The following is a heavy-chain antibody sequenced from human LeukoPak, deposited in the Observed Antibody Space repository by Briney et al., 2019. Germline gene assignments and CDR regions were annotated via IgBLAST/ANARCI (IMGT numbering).Heavy chain of an antibody. D-gene: IGHD3-22*01. V-gene: IGHV3-21*01. J-gene: IGHJ4*02. CDR1: GFTFRNYT. Sequence: GGSLRLSCAASGFTFRNYTMNWVRQAPRKGLEWVSSISSRSSYIYYADSVKGRFTISRDNAKNSLYLQMNSLRAEDTAVYNCARDLSSSGYYYLMGYWGQGTLVTVSS. CDR3: ARDLSSSGYYYLMGY. CDR2: ISSRSSYI.